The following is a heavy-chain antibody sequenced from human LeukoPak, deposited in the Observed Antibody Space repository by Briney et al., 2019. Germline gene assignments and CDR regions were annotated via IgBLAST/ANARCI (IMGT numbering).Heavy chain of an antibody. CDR1: GFSVSAHY. J-gene: IGHJ4*02. D-gene: IGHD3-10*01. Sequence: PGGSLRLSCAVSGFSVSAHYMSWVRQAPGKGLEWVAVTSSDLNVKLYADSVKGRFTISRDNSRSTLYLQMNSLRPEDTAIYYCAREGYYGSGSPPSLYFDYWGQGTLVTVSS. V-gene: IGHV3-30*03. CDR3: AREGYYGSGSPPSLYFDY. CDR2: TSSDLNVK.